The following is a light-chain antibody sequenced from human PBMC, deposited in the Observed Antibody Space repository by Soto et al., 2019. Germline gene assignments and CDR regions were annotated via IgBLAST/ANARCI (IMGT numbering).Light chain of an antibody. J-gene: IGKJ1*01. CDR1: QSVSSN. CDR3: QHYNNWPRT. V-gene: IGKV3-15*01. Sequence: EIVMTQSPATLSVSPGERATLSCRASQSVSSNLAWYQQKPGQAPRLLIYGAYTRATGIPARFSGSGSGTEFTLTISSLQSEDFAVYYCQHYNNWPRTFVQGTKVEIK. CDR2: GAY.